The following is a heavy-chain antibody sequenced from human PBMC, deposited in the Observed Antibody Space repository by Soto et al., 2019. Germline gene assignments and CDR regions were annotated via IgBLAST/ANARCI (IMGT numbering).Heavy chain of an antibody. CDR1: GGSISSGGYY. J-gene: IGHJ5*02. D-gene: IGHD4-17*01. Sequence: TLSLTCTVSGGSISSGGYYWSWIRQHPGKGLEWIGYIYSSGSTFYNPSLKSRVTISVDTSKNQFSLNLNSVTAADTAVYYCARVLWSTVSPTRDSWFAPWGQGALVTVS. V-gene: IGHV4-31*03. CDR3: ARVLWSTVSPTRDSWFAP. CDR2: IYSSGST.